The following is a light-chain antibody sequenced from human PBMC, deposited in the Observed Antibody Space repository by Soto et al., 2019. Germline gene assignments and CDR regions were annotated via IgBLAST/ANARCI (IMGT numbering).Light chain of an antibody. Sequence: QAVVTQPPSVSGAPGQRVTISCTGSSSNIGAGYEVHWYQHLPGTAPKLLIYGSTDRPSGVLDRFSGSKSGTSGSLAITVLQAEDDTYYYCPSYDTGLSGSVFCGGTKLTVL. CDR3: PSYDTGLSGSV. CDR1: SSNIGAGYE. J-gene: IGLJ2*01. V-gene: IGLV1-40*01. CDR2: GST.